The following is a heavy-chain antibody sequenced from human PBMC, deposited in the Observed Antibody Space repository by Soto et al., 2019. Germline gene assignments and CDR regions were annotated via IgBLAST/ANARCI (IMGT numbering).Heavy chain of an antibody. Sequence: GASVKVSCKASGYSFTNNDVSWVRQATGQGLEWMGWMNPGSGDTGYAQKFQGRVTMTRDISIATAYMELSSLSSDDTAIYYCARMETLGPLNWYDTWSQGTLVPVSS. CDR3: ARMETLGPLNWYDT. CDR2: MNPGSGDT. V-gene: IGHV1-8*01. D-gene: IGHD1-1*01. J-gene: IGHJ5*02. CDR1: GYSFTNND.